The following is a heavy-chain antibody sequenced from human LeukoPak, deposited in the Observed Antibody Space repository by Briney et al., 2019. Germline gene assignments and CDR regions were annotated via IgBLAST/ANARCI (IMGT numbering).Heavy chain of an antibody. J-gene: IGHJ4*02. CDR2: ISSSSNYI. V-gene: IGHV3-21*01. Sequence: GGSLRLSCAASGFTFNNYCMNWVRQAPGKGLEWVSSISSSSNYIYYADSVKGRFTISRDNAKNTLYLQMNSLRAEDTAVYYCARDLTDDFWSGYHLDYWGQGTLVTVSS. CDR1: GFTFNNYC. CDR3: ARDLTDDFWSGYHLDY. D-gene: IGHD3-3*01.